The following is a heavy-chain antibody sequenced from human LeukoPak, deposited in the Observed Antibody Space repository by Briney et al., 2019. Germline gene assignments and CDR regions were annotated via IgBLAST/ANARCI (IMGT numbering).Heavy chain of an antibody. CDR3: AREGGSGSYPSDY. CDR1: GYMFSSYG. V-gene: IGHV1-18*01. CDR2: ISANNGNA. D-gene: IGHD3-10*01. Sequence: GASVKVSCKASGYMFSSYGISWVRQAPGQGLEWMGWISANNGNANYAQKFQGRVTMTRNTSISTAYMELSSLRSEDTAVYYCAREGGSGSYPSDYWGQGTLVTVSS. J-gene: IGHJ4*02.